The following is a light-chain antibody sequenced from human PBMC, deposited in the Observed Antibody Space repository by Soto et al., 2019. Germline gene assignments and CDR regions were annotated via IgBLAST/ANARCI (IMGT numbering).Light chain of an antibody. CDR3: HQRSQWPHT. CDR2: EAS. Sequence: EVVLRQSPVTLSLSPGQRATLSCRASQSVGRYVGWYQQRPGQAPRLLIYEASNRATGIPARFSGTGSGTDFTLTISSLEPEDFAVYYCHQRSQWPHTFGQGTMLEI. V-gene: IGKV3-11*01. CDR1: QSVGRY. J-gene: IGKJ2*01.